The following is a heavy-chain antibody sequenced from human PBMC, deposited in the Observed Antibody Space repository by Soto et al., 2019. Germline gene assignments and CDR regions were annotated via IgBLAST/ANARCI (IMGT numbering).Heavy chain of an antibody. D-gene: IGHD3-3*01. CDR1: GFTFSSYA. Sequence: GGSLRLSCAASGFTFSSYAMHWVRQAPGKGLEWVAVISYDGSNKYYADSVKGRFTISRDNSKNTLYLQMNSLRAEDTAVYYCAREEYYDFWSGYFKYYGMDVWGQGTTVTVSS. CDR3: AREEYYDFWSGYFKYYGMDV. J-gene: IGHJ6*02. CDR2: ISYDGSNK. V-gene: IGHV3-30-3*01.